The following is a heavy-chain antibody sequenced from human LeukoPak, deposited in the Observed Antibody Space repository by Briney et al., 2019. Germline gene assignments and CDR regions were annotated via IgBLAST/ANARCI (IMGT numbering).Heavy chain of an antibody. Sequence: SQTLSLTCAVSGDSISRSGSSWSWIRQPPGKCLEWIGYIYHSGGTYYNPSLKSRVTISLDRSKNQFSLKLNSVTAADTAVYYCARDFIAQSPIPAFWGQGTLVSVSS. D-gene: IGHD3-3*02. J-gene: IGHJ4*02. V-gene: IGHV4-30-2*01. CDR1: GDSISRSGSS. CDR2: IYHSGGT. CDR3: ARDFIAQSPIPAF.